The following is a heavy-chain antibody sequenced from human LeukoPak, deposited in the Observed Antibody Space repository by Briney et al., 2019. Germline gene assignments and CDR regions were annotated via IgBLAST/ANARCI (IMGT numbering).Heavy chain of an antibody. CDR3: ARGVAGRDGSNQVLTYYYYMDV. CDR1: GGTFSGYA. J-gene: IGHJ6*03. Sequence: GASVKVACKASGGTFSGYAISWVRHAPGQGLEWMGGIIPILGTANYAQKFQGRVTITTDESTSTAYMELSSLRSEDTAVYYCARGVAGRDGSNQVLTYYYYMDVWGKGTTVTVSS. CDR2: IIPILGTA. V-gene: IGHV1-69*05. D-gene: IGHD5-24*01.